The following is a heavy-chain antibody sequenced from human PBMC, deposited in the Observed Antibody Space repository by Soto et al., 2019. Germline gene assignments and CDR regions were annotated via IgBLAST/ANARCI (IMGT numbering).Heavy chain of an antibody. CDR3: ARISSTSSYYYYDGMDV. D-gene: IGHD2-2*01. CDR1: GGSFSCYY. V-gene: IGHV4-34*01. Sequence: QVQLQQWGAGLLKPSETLSLTCAVYGGSFSCYYWSWIRQPPGKGLEWFGENNHSVSTNYNPSLKSRVTISVDPSKNHFSLKLSSVTAADTAVYYCARISSTSSYYYYDGMDVWGQGTTVTVSS. CDR2: NNHSVST. J-gene: IGHJ6*02.